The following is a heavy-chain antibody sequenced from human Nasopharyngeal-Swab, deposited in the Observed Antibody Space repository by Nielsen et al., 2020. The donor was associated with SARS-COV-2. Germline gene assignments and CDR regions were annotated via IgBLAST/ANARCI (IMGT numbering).Heavy chain of an antibody. D-gene: IGHD6-6*01. Sequence: ESLKISCAVYGGSFSGYYWSWIRQPPGKGLEWIGEINHSGSTNYNPSLKSRVTISVDTSKNQFSLKLSSVTAADTAVYYCAGGRGEYSSSSVFFDYWGQGTLVTVSS. J-gene: IGHJ4*02. CDR2: INHSGST. CDR3: AGGRGEYSSSSVFFDY. CDR1: GGSFSGYY. V-gene: IGHV4-34*01.